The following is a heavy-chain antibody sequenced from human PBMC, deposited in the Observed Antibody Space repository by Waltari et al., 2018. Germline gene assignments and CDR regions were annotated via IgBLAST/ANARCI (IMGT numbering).Heavy chain of an antibody. CDR1: GFTLRSYR. Sequence: EVQLVESAGGLVQPGGSLRLSCAASGFTLRSYRMNWVRQAPGKGLEGVSYISSRSTIYYADSVKGRFTISRDNAKNSLYLQMNSLRAEDTAVYYCARDPDLDYWGQGTLVTVSS. CDR2: ISSRSTI. J-gene: IGHJ4*02. V-gene: IGHV3-48*01. CDR3: ARDPDLDY.